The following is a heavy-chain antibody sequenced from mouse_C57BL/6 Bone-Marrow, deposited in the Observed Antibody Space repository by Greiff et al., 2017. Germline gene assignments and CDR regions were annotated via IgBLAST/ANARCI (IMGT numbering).Heavy chain of an antibody. CDR3: ARESYYGNYRARDY. Sequence: EVQLQESGGDLVKPGGSLKLSCAASGFTFSSYGMSWVRPTPDKRLEWVANISSGGSYTYYPDSVKGRITISRENDKNTLYLQMRSLKSEDKAMYYCARESYYGNYRARDYWGQGTSVTGSA. D-gene: IGHD2-1*01. CDR2: ISSGGSYT. J-gene: IGHJ4*01. V-gene: IGHV5-6*01. CDR1: GFTFSSYG.